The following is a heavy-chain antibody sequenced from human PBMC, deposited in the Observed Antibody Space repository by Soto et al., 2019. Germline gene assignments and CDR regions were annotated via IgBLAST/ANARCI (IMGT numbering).Heavy chain of an antibody. D-gene: IGHD3-10*01. J-gene: IGHJ4*02. Sequence: EVNLVETGGALVQPGGSLRLSCATSGFIFSNYGLSWVRQAQGKGLEWISYISSNGGTTLYADSVRGRFTVSRDNAEKLFSLEMNSLRVGDTAVYHCARKPMILGVTDGFDFWGQGTLVTVSS. CDR2: ISSNGGTT. CDR3: ARKPMILGVTDGFDF. CDR1: GFIFSNYG. V-gene: IGHV3-48*03.